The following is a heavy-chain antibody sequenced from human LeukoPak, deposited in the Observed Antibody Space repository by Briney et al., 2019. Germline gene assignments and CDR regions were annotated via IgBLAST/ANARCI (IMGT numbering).Heavy chain of an antibody. J-gene: IGHJ6*03. V-gene: IGHV1-69*05. CDR2: IIPIFGTA. D-gene: IGHD4-11*01. CDR1: GGTFSSYA. Sequence: GASVKVSCKASGGTFSSYAISWVRQAPGQGLEWMGRIIPIFGTANYAQKFQGRVTITTDESTSTAYMELSSLRSEDTAVYYCAREYSNWGANYYYMDVWGKGTTVTVSS. CDR3: AREYSNWGANYYYMDV.